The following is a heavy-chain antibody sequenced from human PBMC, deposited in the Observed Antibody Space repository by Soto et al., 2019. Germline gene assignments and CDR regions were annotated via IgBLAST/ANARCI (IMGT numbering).Heavy chain of an antibody. V-gene: IGHV3-21*01. CDR1: GFTFSSYS. Sequence: GGSLRLSCAASGFTFSSYSMNWVRQAPGKGLEWVSSISSSSSYIYYADSVKGRFTISRDNAKNSLYLQMNSLRAEDTAVYYCARDRDVYYYYGMDVWGQGTTVTV. D-gene: IGHD3-10*01. CDR3: ARDRDVYYYYGMDV. J-gene: IGHJ6*02. CDR2: ISSSSSYI.